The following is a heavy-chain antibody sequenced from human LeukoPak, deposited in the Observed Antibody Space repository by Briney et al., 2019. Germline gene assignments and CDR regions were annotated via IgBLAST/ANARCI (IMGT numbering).Heavy chain of an antibody. CDR3: AREDAAAGTD. Sequence: GGSLRLSCVASGFAFSSYWMTWVRQAPGKGLEWVSYISSSGSTIYYADSVKGRFTISRDNAKNSLYLQMNSLRAEDTAVYYCAREDAAAGTDWGQGTLVTVSS. D-gene: IGHD6-13*01. CDR1: GFAFSSYW. J-gene: IGHJ4*02. CDR2: ISSSGSTI. V-gene: IGHV3-48*04.